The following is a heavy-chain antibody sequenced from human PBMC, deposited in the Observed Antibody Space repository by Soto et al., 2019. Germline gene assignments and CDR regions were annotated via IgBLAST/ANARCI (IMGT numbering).Heavy chain of an antibody. CDR3: ARGGQYYYDSSGYYYLGY. CDR1: GGTFSSYA. Sequence: QVQLVQSGAEVKKPGSSVKVSCKASGGTFSSYAISWVRQAPGQGLEWMGGIIPIFGTANYAQKFQGRVTITADESTSTAYMELSSLRSEDTAVYYCARGGQYYYDSSGYYYLGYWGQGTLVTVSS. V-gene: IGHV1-69*01. D-gene: IGHD3-22*01. CDR2: IIPIFGTA. J-gene: IGHJ4*02.